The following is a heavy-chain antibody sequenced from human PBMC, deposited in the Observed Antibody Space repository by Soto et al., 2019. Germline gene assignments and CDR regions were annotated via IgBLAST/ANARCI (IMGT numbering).Heavy chain of an antibody. Sequence: GASLKISCQGSGYNFATWWIARVRQMPGKDLEWMGFIYPGDSNPKYSPSFQGQVTISADRSTNTAYLQWSSLKASDTAVYYCARYYYSYTHCYDPLDYWSQGSFVIGSS. V-gene: IGHV5-51*01. J-gene: IGHJ4*02. CDR3: ARYYYSYTHCYDPLDY. CDR2: IYPGDSNP. CDR1: GYNFATWW. D-gene: IGHD2-2*01.